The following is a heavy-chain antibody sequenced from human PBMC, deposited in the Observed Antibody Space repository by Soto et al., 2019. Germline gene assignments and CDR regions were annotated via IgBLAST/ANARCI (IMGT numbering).Heavy chain of an antibody. Sequence: SETLSLTCVVSGYSISSGYHWGWIRQPPGKGLEWIGNVHHSGITYYNPSLKSRVSISRDTSKNHYSLNLSSVTAADTAVYYCARAGDTMIRGVIIMNYYGMDVWGHGTTVTVSS. V-gene: IGHV4-38-2*01. CDR1: GYSISSGYH. CDR3: ARAGDTMIRGVIIMNYYGMDV. CDR2: VHHSGIT. J-gene: IGHJ6*02. D-gene: IGHD3-10*01.